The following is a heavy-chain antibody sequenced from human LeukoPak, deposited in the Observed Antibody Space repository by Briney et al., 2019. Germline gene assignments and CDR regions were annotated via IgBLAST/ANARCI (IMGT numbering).Heavy chain of an antibody. CDR2: ISYDGSNK. CDR1: GFTFSSYA. CDR3: ARALYGDYENYFDY. D-gene: IGHD4-17*01. J-gene: IGHJ4*02. V-gene: IGHV3-30*04. Sequence: GGSLRLSCAASGFTFSSYAMHWVRQAPGKGLEWVAVISYDGSNKYYADSEKGRFTISRDNSKNTLYLQMNSLRAEDTAVYYCARALYGDYENYFDYWGQGTLVTVSS.